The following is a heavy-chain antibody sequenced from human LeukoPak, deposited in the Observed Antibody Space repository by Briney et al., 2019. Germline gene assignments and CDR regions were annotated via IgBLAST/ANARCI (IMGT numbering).Heavy chain of an antibody. CDR1: GYTFTSYG. Sequence: GASVKVSCKASGYTFTSYGISWVRQAPGQGLEWMGWISAYNGNTNYAQKLQGRVTMTTDTSTSTAYMELRSLRSDDTAVYYCARDLPRHYYDSSGYYDLYYYYYGMDVWGQGTTVTVSS. V-gene: IGHV1-18*01. CDR2: ISAYNGNT. J-gene: IGHJ6*02. D-gene: IGHD3-22*01. CDR3: ARDLPRHYYDSSGYYDLYYYYYGMDV.